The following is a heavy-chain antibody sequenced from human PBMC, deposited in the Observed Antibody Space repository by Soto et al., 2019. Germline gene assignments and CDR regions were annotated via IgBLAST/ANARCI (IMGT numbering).Heavy chain of an antibody. CDR1: GGSISSSNW. CDR2: IYHSGST. J-gene: IGHJ4*02. Sequence: SETLSLTCAVSGGSISSSNWWSWVRQPPGKGLEWIGEIYHSGSTNYNPSLKSRVTISVDKSKNQFSLKLSSVTAADTAVYYCARLYYDILTGYYFDYWGQGTLVTVSS. D-gene: IGHD3-9*01. V-gene: IGHV4-4*02. CDR3: ARLYYDILTGYYFDY.